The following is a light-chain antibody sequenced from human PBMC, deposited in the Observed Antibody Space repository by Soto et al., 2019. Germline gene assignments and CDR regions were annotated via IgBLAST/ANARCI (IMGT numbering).Light chain of an antibody. Sequence: EIVLTQSPATLAVSPGERTTLFCRALQGIRTLLAWYQQKPGQAPRLLIYPASTRPAGIPARFSGSGSGTDFTLTISSLQSEDFAIYYCQQYYGWPITFGQGTRLEIK. J-gene: IGKJ5*01. CDR1: QGIRTL. CDR3: QQYYGWPIT. V-gene: IGKV3-15*01. CDR2: PAS.